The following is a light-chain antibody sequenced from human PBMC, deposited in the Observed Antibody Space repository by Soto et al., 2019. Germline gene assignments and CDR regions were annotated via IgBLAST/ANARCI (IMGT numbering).Light chain of an antibody. J-gene: IGKJ3*01. Sequence: EIVLTQSPGTLSLSPGDRATLSCRASQGVSANSLAWYQHKVGQAPRLLIYGSFSRATGIPDRFSGNGSETDFTLTISRLEPEDFAVYFCHQNCSAPFTFGPGTKVDIK. CDR2: GSF. CDR1: QGVSANS. V-gene: IGKV3-20*01. CDR3: HQNCSAPFT.